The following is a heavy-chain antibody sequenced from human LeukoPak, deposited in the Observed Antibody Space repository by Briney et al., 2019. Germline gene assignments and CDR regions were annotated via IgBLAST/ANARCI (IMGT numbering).Heavy chain of an antibody. D-gene: IGHD3-10*01. J-gene: IGHJ3*02. Sequence: AGGSLRLSCAASGFTFSSYGMHWVRQAPGKGLGWVAVISYDGSNKYYADSVKGRFTISRDNAKNSLYLQMNSLRAEDTAVYYCASDRVSYYGSGSYYSQNPFDIWGQGTMVTVSS. CDR2: ISYDGSNK. V-gene: IGHV3-30*03. CDR1: GFTFSSYG. CDR3: ASDRVSYYGSGSYYSQNPFDI.